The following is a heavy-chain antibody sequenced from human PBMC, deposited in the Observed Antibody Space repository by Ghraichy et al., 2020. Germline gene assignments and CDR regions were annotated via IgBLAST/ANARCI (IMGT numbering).Heavy chain of an antibody. D-gene: IGHD5-18*01. Sequence: SETLSLTCSVSGALISGYYWSWVRQPPGKGLEWIGYIYNNENTNYNPSLKSRVTMSVDTSKKQFSLKLRSVTAADTAVYFCARRRYSYDFYFDYWGQGTLLTVSS. J-gene: IGHJ4*02. V-gene: IGHV4-59*12. CDR2: IYNNENT. CDR3: ARRRYSYDFYFDY. CDR1: GALISGYY.